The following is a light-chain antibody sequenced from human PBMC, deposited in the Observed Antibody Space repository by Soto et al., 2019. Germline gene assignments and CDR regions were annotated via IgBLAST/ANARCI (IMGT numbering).Light chain of an antibody. CDR2: EVR. Sequence: QSVLTQPASVSGSPGQSITISCTGTSSDVGAYNYVSWYQQHPGKAPKLMIYEVRNRPSGVSDRFSGSRSGNTASLTISGLQAEDESDYYCCSYAGSRTSVLFGGGTKLTVL. CDR1: SSDVGAYNY. CDR3: CSYAGSRTSVL. J-gene: IGLJ2*01. V-gene: IGLV2-14*01.